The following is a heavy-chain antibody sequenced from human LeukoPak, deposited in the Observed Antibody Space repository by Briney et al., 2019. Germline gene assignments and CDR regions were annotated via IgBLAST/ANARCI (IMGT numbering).Heavy chain of an antibody. CDR1: GYTFTSYY. V-gene: IGHV1-46*01. CDR2: INPSGGST. CDR3: ARDRVGATILDY. Sequence: GASVKVSCKASGYTFTSYYMHWVRQAPGQGLEWMGIINPSGGSTSYAQKFQGRVTMTRDTSTSTAYMELSSLRSEDTAVYYCARDRVGATILDYWGQGTLVTVSS. D-gene: IGHD1-26*01. J-gene: IGHJ4*02.